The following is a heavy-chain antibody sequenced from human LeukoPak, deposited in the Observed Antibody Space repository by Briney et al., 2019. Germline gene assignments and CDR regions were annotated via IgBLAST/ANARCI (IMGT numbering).Heavy chain of an antibody. Sequence: PSETLSLTCTVSGGSISSGSYYWVWIRQPPGKGLEWIANIYYTGSTYYNPSLKSRVTISVDTSKNHFSLKLSSVTTADMAVYYCARDSSRRALNTFDIWGQGTMVTVSS. CDR2: IYYTGST. D-gene: IGHD3-10*01. V-gene: IGHV4-39*07. CDR1: GGSISSGSYY. CDR3: ARDSSRRALNTFDI. J-gene: IGHJ3*02.